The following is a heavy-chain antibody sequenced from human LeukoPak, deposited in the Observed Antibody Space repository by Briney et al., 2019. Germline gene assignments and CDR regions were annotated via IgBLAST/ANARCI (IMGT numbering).Heavy chain of an antibody. V-gene: IGHV1-46*01. J-gene: IGHJ3*02. D-gene: IGHD3-22*01. CDR1: GYTFTSYY. CDR2: INPSGGST. Sequence: GASVKVSCKASGYTFTSYYMHWVRQAPGQGREWMGIINPSGGSTSYAQKFQGRVTMTRDTSTSTVYMELSGLRSEDTAVYYCARDGSVAYYDSSGYLYAFDIWGQGTMVTVSS. CDR3: ARDGSVAYYDSSGYLYAFDI.